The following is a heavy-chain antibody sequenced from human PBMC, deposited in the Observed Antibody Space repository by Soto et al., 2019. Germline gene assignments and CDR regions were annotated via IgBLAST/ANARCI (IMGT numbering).Heavy chain of an antibody. Sequence: GASVKVSCKASGYTFTGYYMHWVRQAPGQGLEWMGWINPNSGGTNYAQKFQGWVTMTRDTSISTAYMELSRPRSDDTAVYYCARSIAAAIDYWGQGTLVTVSS. CDR3: ARSIAAAIDY. V-gene: IGHV1-2*04. CDR1: GYTFTGYY. D-gene: IGHD6-13*01. CDR2: INPNSGGT. J-gene: IGHJ4*02.